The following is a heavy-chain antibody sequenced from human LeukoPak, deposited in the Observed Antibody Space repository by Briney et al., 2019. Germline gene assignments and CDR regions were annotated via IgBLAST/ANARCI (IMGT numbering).Heavy chain of an antibody. CDR2: IYYSGST. V-gene: IGHV4-39*01. CDR1: GGSISSSSYY. Sequence: PSETLSLTCTVSGGSISSSSYYWGWIRQSPGKGLEWIGSIYYSGSTYYNPSLKSRVTISVDTSKNQFSLKLRSVTAADTAVYYCATSRRSTIAAHYDYWGQGTLVTVSS. D-gene: IGHD6-6*01. CDR3: ATSRRSTIAAHYDY. J-gene: IGHJ4*02.